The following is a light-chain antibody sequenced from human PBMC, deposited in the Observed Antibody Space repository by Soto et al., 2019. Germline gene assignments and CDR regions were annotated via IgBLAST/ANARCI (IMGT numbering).Light chain of an antibody. CDR2: GNT. J-gene: IGLJ2*01. CDR1: SSNIGAGSD. Sequence: QPVLTQPPSVSGAPGQRVAISCTGSSSNIGAGSDVHWYQHLPGTAPKLLIYGNTNRPSGVPDRFSGSKSGTSASLAITGLQAEDEADYYCQSYDSGLSGVVFGGGTKLTVL. V-gene: IGLV1-40*01. CDR3: QSYDSGLSGVV.